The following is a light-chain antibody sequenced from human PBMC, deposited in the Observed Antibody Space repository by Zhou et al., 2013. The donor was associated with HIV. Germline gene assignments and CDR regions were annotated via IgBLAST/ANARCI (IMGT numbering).Light chain of an antibody. V-gene: IGKV1-39*01. Sequence: DIQMTQSPSSLSASVGDRITITCRASQSITTDLNWYQHKPGKAPELLIYAAYSLQSGVPSRFGGSGSGTDFTLTISSLQPEDFATYYCQQSYMTPYSFGQGTKLDIK. CDR1: QSITTD. J-gene: IGKJ2*03. CDR3: QQSYMTPYS. CDR2: AAY.